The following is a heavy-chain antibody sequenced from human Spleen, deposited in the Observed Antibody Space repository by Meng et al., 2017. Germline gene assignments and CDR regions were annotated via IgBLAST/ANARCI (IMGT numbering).Heavy chain of an antibody. V-gene: IGHV1-46*01. CDR2: IDPSAGST. CDR3: ARDSNPIVRGLHGFDI. J-gene: IGHJ3*02. D-gene: IGHD3-10*01. Sequence: ASVKVSCKASGYTFSHYYMSWVRRAPGQGLEWMGIIDPSAGSTTYAQKFQGRVTVTRDASTNTVYMEMSGLRSEGTAVYYCARDSNPIVRGLHGFDIWGQGTMVTVSS. CDR1: GYTFSHYY.